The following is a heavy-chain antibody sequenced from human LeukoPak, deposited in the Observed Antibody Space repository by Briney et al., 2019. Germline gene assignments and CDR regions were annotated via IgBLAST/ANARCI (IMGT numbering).Heavy chain of an antibody. CDR2: INPNGGST. CDR1: GYSFSTYD. J-gene: IGHJ4*02. D-gene: IGHD2-15*01. Sequence: ASVKVSCKASGYSFSTYDLHWVRQAPGQGLQWMGIINPNGGSTSYAQKFQDRVTMTRDMSTSTVYMELSSLRSDDTAVYYCARGGVVAGTLRYWGQGTLVTVSS. V-gene: IGHV1-46*01. CDR3: ARGGVVAGTLRY.